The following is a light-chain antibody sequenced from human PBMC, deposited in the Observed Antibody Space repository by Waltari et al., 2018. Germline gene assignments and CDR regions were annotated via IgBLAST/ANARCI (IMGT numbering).Light chain of an antibody. CDR1: SRDVGSYNL. CDR2: EVN. J-gene: IGLJ1*01. V-gene: IGLV2-23*02. CDR3: CSYAGSGIYV. Sequence: QSALTQPAYVSGSPGQSITISCTGTSRDVGSYNLVSWFQQYPDKAPKLIIFEVNKRPSGVSNRFSGSKSGNTASLTISGLQAEDEADYYCCSYAGSGIYVFGSGAKVTVL.